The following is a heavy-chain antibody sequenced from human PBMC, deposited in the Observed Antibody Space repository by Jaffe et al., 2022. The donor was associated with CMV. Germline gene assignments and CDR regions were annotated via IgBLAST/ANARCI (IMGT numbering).Heavy chain of an antibody. CDR1: GFTFSSST. Sequence: EVQLVNSGGDLVQPGGSLRLSCAASGFTFSSSTMTWVRQAPGKGLEWVSTFSGSGGTIYYADSVKGRFTISRDNSKNTLSLEMNSLRAEDTAMYYCAKTKAVTGTFISWKNAFDIWGQGTMVTVSS. CDR2: FSGSGGTI. CDR3: AKTKAVTGTFISWKNAFDI. V-gene: IGHV3-23*04. D-gene: IGHD6-19*01. J-gene: IGHJ3*02.